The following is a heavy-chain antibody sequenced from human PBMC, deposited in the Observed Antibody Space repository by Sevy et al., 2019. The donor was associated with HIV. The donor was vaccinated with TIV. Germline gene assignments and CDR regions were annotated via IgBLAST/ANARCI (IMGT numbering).Heavy chain of an antibody. J-gene: IGHJ4*02. V-gene: IGHV2-5*02. Sequence: SGPTLVNPTQTLTLTCTFSGFSLRNNGEGVGWIRQPPVKALEWLALIYWDDDKRYSPSLKSRLTITKDSSKNQVVLTMTNMDPVDTATYYCAHRDRDNRGDYWGPGTLVTVSS. CDR1: GFSLRNNGEG. D-gene: IGHD1-1*01. CDR2: IYWDDDK. CDR3: AHRDRDNRGDY.